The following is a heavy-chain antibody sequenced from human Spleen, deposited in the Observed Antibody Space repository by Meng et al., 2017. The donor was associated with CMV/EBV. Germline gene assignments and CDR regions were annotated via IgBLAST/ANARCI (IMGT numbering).Heavy chain of an antibody. J-gene: IGHJ4*02. CDR1: GYTFTTYY. CDR3: AAYSNYWY. V-gene: IGHV1-46*01. CDR2: INPRGGST. D-gene: IGHD4-11*01. Sequence: ASVKVSCKASGYTFTTYYMHWVRQAPGQGFEYMGIINPRGGSTHYAQKFQGRVTMTSDTSTSTVYMELSSLRSEDTAVYYCAAYSNYWYWGQGTLVTVSS.